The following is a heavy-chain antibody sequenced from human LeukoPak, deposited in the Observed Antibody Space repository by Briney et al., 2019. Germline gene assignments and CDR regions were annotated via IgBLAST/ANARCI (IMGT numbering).Heavy chain of an antibody. J-gene: IGHJ1*01. CDR1: GYSFTSYW. D-gene: IGHD2-21*02. CDR3: ASPGEPAYCGGDCYSEEYFQH. CDR2: IYPGDSDT. V-gene: IGHV5-51*01. Sequence: GESLQISCQGSGYSFTSYWIGWVRQMPGKGLEWMGIIYPGDSDTRYSPSFQGQVTISADKSISTAYLQWSSLKASDTAMYYCASPGEPAYCGGDCYSEEYFQHWGQGTLVTVSS.